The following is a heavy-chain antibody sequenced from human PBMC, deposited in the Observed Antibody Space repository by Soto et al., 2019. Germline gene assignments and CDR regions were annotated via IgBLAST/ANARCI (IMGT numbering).Heavy chain of an antibody. J-gene: IGHJ6*02. CDR3: ARGRAASRYYYGMDV. D-gene: IGHD6-25*01. V-gene: IGHV4-30-2*05. Sequence: SETLSLTCAVSGGSISSGGYSWSWIRQLPGKGLEWMGYIHYSGSTYYNPSLKSRLTISIDTSNNQFSLKVSSVTAADTAVYYCARGRAASRYYYGMDVWGQGTTVTVSS. CDR2: IHYSGST. CDR1: GGSISSGGYS.